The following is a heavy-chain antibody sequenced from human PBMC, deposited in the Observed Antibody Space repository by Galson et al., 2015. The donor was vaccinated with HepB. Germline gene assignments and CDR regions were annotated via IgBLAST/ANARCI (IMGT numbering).Heavy chain of an antibody. D-gene: IGHD3-10*01. CDR1: GFTVSSNY. V-gene: IGHV3-66*01. Sequence: SLRLSCAASGFTVSSNYMSWVRQAPGKGLEWVSVIYSGGSTYYADSVKGRFTISRDNSKNTLYLQMNSLRAEDTAVYYCSSLYYYGSGSYHSRNDYWGQGTLVTVSS. J-gene: IGHJ4*02. CDR3: SSLYYYGSGSYHSRNDY. CDR2: IYSGGST.